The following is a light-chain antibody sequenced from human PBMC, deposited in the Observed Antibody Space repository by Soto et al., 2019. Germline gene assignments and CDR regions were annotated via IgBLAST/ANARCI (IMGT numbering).Light chain of an antibody. V-gene: IGKV3-20*01. J-gene: IGKJ1*01. CDR3: QQYGNSRGT. CDR2: NAS. CDR1: QSVSNNY. Sequence: ESFLTQCPVTRSLSPGERATLACRASQSVSNNYLAWYQQKPGQAPRLLIYNASSRATGIPDRFSGSGSGTDFTLTISRLEPEDFAVYYCQQYGNSRGTFGQGTKVDIK.